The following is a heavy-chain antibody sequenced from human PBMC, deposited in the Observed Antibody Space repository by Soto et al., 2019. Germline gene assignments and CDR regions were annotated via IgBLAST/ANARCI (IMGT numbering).Heavy chain of an antibody. D-gene: IGHD3-3*01. Sequence: GGSLRLSCAASGFTFSSYWMSWVRQAPGKGLEWVANIKQDGSEKYYVDSVKGRFTISRDNAKNSLYLQMNSLRAEDTAVYYCARVNYDFWSVYPQAFDIWGQGTMVTVSS. J-gene: IGHJ3*02. CDR2: IKQDGSEK. V-gene: IGHV3-7*05. CDR3: ARVNYDFWSVYPQAFDI. CDR1: GFTFSSYW.